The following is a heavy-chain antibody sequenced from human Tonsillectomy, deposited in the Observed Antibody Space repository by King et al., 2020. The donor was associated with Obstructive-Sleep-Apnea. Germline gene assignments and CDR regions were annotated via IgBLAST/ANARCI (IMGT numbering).Heavy chain of an antibody. J-gene: IGHJ4*02. CDR2: ISGRGSST. CDR3: AKATQWLLYFFDS. CDR1: GFTFSSYA. D-gene: IGHD6-19*01. Sequence: VQLVESGGGLVQPGGSLRLSCAASGFTFSSYAMSWVRQAPGKGLEWVSAISGRGSSTYYADSVKGRFTISRDNSKNTLFLQMNSLRAEDTAIYYCAKATQWLLYFFDSWGQGTLVTVSS. V-gene: IGHV3-23*04.